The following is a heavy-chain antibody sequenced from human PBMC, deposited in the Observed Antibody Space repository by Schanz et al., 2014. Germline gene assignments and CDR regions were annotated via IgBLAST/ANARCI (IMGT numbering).Heavy chain of an antibody. J-gene: IGHJ4*02. CDR2: VIPILGVT. CDR1: GGTFSRLT. CDR3: ARGRGFYDY. V-gene: IGHV1-69*02. Sequence: QVQLVQSGADVKKPGSSVRVSCKASGGTFSRLTFSWVRQAPGQGLEWMGRVIPILGVTHYAQKFQGRVTITADKSTTTAYMELNSLTSEDTAVHYCARGRGFYDYWGQGTLXTVSS. D-gene: IGHD3-10*01.